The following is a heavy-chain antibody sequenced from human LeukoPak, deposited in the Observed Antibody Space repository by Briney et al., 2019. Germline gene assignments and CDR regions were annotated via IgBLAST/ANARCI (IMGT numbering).Heavy chain of an antibody. CDR3: ARGFGDCGDLFDY. D-gene: IGHD4-17*01. CDR2: IYYSGST. J-gene: IGHJ4*02. Sequence: SETLSLTCTVSGGSISGSSYYWGWIRQPPGKGLEWIGSIYYSGSTYYNPSLKSRVTISVDTSKNQFSLKLSSVTAADTAVYYCARGFGDCGDLFDYWGQGTLVTVSS. CDR1: GGSISGSSYY. V-gene: IGHV4-39*07.